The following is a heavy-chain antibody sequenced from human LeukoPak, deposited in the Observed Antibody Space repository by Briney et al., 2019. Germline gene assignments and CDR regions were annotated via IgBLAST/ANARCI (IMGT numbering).Heavy chain of an antibody. CDR1: GGTFTSYA. J-gene: IGHJ4*02. D-gene: IGHD6-19*01. V-gene: IGHV1-69*06. Sequence: ASVKVSCKASGGTFTSYAISWVRQAPGQGLEWRGGIIPIFGTANYAQEFQGRVTITADKSTSTAYMELSSLRSEDTAVYYCARARNSQGAVAGPDYWGQGTLVTVSS. CDR3: ARARNSQGAVAGPDY. CDR2: IIPIFGTA.